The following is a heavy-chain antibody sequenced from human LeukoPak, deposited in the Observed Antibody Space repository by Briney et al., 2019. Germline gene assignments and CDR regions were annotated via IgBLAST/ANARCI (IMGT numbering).Heavy chain of an antibody. CDR3: AREGQQLVPYYYYGMDV. D-gene: IGHD6-6*01. CDR1: GFTFSSYS. CDR2: ISSSSSYI. Sequence: GSLRLSCAASGFTFSSYSMNWVRQAPGKGLEWVSSISSSSSYIYYADSVKGRFTISRDNAKNSLYLQMNSLRAEDTAVYYCAREGQQLVPYYYYGMDVWGQGTTVTVSS. V-gene: IGHV3-21*04. J-gene: IGHJ6*02.